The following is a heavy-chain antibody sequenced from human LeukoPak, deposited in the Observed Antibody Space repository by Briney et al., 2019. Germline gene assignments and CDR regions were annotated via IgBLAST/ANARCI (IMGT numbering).Heavy chain of an antibody. CDR3: ARRVTMITFGGVIVRSYFDY. CDR1: GGSISSDH. Sequence: SETLSLTCTVSGGSISSDHWNWIRQPPGKGLEWIGEINHSGSTNYNPSLKSRVTISVDTSKNQFSLKLSSVTAADTAVYYCARRVTMITFGGVIVRSYFDYWGQGTLVTVSS. J-gene: IGHJ4*02. CDR2: INHSGST. D-gene: IGHD3-16*02. V-gene: IGHV4-34*01.